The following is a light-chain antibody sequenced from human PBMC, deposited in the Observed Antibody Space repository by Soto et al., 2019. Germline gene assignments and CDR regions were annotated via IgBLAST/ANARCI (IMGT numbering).Light chain of an antibody. V-gene: IGKV3-11*01. CDR2: DAS. Sequence: EIVLTQSPATLSLSPGERATLSCRASQSVSSYLAWYQQKPGQAPRLLIYDASNRATGIPARFSGSGPGTDFTLTISSLEPEDFAVYYCQQRSNWPLITFGQGTRLEI. CDR3: QQRSNWPLIT. J-gene: IGKJ5*01. CDR1: QSVSSY.